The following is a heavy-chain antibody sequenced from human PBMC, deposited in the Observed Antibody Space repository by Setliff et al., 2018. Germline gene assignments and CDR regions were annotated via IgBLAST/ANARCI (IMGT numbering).Heavy chain of an antibody. Sequence: SETLSLTCTVSGDSISTYYWSWIRRPAGKGLEWIGRVFVDGSTNYNPSLRSRVTMSVDTSKNQFSLKLTSVTAADTAIYYCARDTSSDWAAWFDPWSQGILVTVS. V-gene: IGHV4-4*07. J-gene: IGHJ5*02. CDR1: GDSISTYY. CDR2: VFVDGST. D-gene: IGHD3-22*01. CDR3: ARDTSSDWAAWFDP.